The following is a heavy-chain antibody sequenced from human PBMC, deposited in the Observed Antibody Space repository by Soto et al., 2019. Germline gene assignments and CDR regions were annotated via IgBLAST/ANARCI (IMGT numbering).Heavy chain of an antibody. D-gene: IGHD3-16*01. CDR1: GLAVNSNY. Sequence: GGSLRLSCAASGLAVNSNYMSWVRQAPGKGLEWVSIIYIGDNTYYADSVKGRFTISRDSAKNTLYLQMNSLRVEDTAMYYCVRFRIGGKSYGLAHYYYGMDVGGQGTTVTVSS. J-gene: IGHJ6*02. CDR3: VRFRIGGKSYGLAHYYYGMDV. V-gene: IGHV3-53*01. CDR2: IYIGDNT.